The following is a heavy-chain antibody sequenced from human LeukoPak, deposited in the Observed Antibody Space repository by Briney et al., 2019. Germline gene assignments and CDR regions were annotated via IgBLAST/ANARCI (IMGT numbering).Heavy chain of an antibody. V-gene: IGHV4-59*01. D-gene: IGHD5-24*01. CDR1: CGSISSYY. CDR3: ARAGEMATLGAYDY. CDR2: IYYSGST. Sequence: PSETLSPTCTVSCGSISSYYWSWIRQPPGKGLEWIGYIYYSGSTNYNPSLKSRVTISVDTSKNQFSLKLSSVTAADTAVYYCARAGEMATLGAYDYWGQGTLVTVSS. J-gene: IGHJ4*02.